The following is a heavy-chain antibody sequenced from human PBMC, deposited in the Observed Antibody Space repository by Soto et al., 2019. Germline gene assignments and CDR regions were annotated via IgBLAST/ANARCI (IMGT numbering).Heavy chain of an antibody. Sequence: GGSLRLSCAASGFTFSSYAMSWVRQAPGKGLEWVSAISGSGGSTYYADSVKGRFTISRDNSKNTLYLQMNSLRAEDTAVYYCAKASVMLNSKYYFDYWGQGTLVTVSS. V-gene: IGHV3-23*01. CDR1: GFTFSSYA. CDR2: ISGSGGST. CDR3: AKASVMLNSKYYFDY. D-gene: IGHD3-16*01. J-gene: IGHJ4*02.